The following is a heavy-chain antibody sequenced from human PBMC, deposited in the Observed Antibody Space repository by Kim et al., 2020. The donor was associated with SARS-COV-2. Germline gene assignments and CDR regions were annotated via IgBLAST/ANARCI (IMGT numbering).Heavy chain of an antibody. CDR2: ISAYNGNT. J-gene: IGHJ6*02. CDR3: ARNVNVPAAMVYYYYGMDV. D-gene: IGHD2-2*01. Sequence: ASVKVSCKASGYTFTSYGISWVRQAPGQGLEWMGWISAYNGNTNYAQKLQGRVTMTTDTSTSTAYMELRSLRSDDTAVYYCARNVNVPAAMVYYYYGMDVWGQGTTVTVSS. V-gene: IGHV1-18*01. CDR1: GYTFTSYG.